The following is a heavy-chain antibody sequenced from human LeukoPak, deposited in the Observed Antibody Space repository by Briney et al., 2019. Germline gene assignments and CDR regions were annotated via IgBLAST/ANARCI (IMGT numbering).Heavy chain of an antibody. D-gene: IGHD2-21*02. J-gene: IGHJ3*02. CDR2: IIPIFGTA. CDR3: ARVLLCGGDCWENAFDI. CDR1: GGTFTSYA. Sequence: SVNVSCTASGGTFTSYAISWVRQAPGQGLEWVGGIIPIFGTANYAQKFQGRVTITADESTSTAYMELSSLRSEDTAVYYCARVLLCGGDCWENAFDIWGQGTMVTVSS. V-gene: IGHV1-69*13.